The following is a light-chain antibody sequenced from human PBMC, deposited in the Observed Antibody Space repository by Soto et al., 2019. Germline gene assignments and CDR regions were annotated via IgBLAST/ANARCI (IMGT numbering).Light chain of an antibody. CDR3: QPYDSWPLT. Sequence: EKVMTQSPATLSVSPGERVTLSCRASHGVGSRLAWYQHKCGQAPTLLIYGASTRAAGIPARFSGSGSETDFNLANTGLQTDDCVDYYCQPYDSWPLTFGGGTKVEIK. CDR1: HGVGSR. CDR2: GAS. V-gene: IGKV3-15*01. J-gene: IGKJ4*01.